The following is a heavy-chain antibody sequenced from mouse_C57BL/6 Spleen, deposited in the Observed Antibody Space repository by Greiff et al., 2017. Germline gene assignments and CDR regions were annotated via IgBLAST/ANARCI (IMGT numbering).Heavy chain of an antibody. J-gene: IGHJ2*01. CDR3: ARDINTAVVYLDY. Sequence: VQLQESGAELARPGASVKLSCKASGYTFTSYGISWVKQRTGQGLEWIGEIYPRSGNTYYNEKFKGKATLTADKSSSTAYMVLRSLTSDDSAVYFCARDINTAVVYLDYWGQGTTLTVSS. CDR1: GYTFTSYG. CDR2: IYPRSGNT. V-gene: IGHV1-81*01. D-gene: IGHD1-1*01.